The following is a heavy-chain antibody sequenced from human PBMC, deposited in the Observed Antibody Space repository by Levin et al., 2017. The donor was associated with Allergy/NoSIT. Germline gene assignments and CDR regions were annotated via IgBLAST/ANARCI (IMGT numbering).Heavy chain of an antibody. V-gene: IGHV3-23*01. CDR3: VKDRPGYPIHY. CDR1: GFSFSGHA. J-gene: IGHJ4*02. D-gene: IGHD6-13*01. CDR2: INKEGDIT. Sequence: ETLSLTCAASGFSFSGHAMSWVRQAPGKGLEWVSGINKEGDITFYADSVKGRFTMSRDNSKNTLYLHMNSLRVEDTAIYYCVKDRPGYPIHYWGQGTLVTVSS.